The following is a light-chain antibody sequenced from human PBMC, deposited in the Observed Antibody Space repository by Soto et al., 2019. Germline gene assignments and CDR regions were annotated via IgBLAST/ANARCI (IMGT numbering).Light chain of an antibody. J-gene: IGLJ3*02. V-gene: IGLV1-47*02. Sequence: QSVLTQPPSASGTPGQRVTISCSGSSSNIGSNYVYWYQQLPGTAPKLLIYSNNQRPSGVPDRSSGSKSGTSASLAISGLRSEDEADYYCAAWDDSLSGPVFGGGTQLTVL. CDR2: SNN. CDR1: SSNIGSNY. CDR3: AAWDDSLSGPV.